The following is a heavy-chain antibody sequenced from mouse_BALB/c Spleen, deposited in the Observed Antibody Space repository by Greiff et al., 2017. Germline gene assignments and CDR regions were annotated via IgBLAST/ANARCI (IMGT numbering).Heavy chain of an antibody. Sequence: EVKLVESGGGLVKPGGSLKLSCAASGFTFSSYAMSWVRQTPEKRLEWVATISSGGGSTYYPDTVKGRFTISRDNAKNTLYLQMSSLKSEDTAMYYCARQGAMITQFAYWGQGTLVTVSA. V-gene: IGHV5-12-1*01. D-gene: IGHD2-4*01. J-gene: IGHJ3*01. CDR3: ARQGAMITQFAY. CDR2: ISSGGGST. CDR1: GFTFSSYA.